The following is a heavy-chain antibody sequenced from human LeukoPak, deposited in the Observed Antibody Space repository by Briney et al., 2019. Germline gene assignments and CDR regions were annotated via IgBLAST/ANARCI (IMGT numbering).Heavy chain of an antibody. V-gene: IGHV3-23*01. D-gene: IGHD4-17*01. CDR3: ARKGGYYGDYYVYFDY. J-gene: IGHJ4*02. CDR2: ISGRSVNT. Sequence: PGGSLRLSCAASGFTFSSNAMSWVRHTLGRGLEWVSGISGRSVNTYYADSVKGRFTVSRDNSKNTLYLQLYRLRDEVTAVDYGARKGGYYGDYYVYFDYWGQVTLVTVAS. CDR1: GFTFSSNA.